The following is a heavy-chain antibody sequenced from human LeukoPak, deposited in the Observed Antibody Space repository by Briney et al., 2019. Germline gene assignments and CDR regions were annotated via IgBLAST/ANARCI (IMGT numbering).Heavy chain of an antibody. CDR2: ISWNGGST. J-gene: IGHJ4*02. CDR1: GFTFDDYG. Sequence: EGSLRLSCAASGFTFDDYGVSWVRPAPGKGLEWVSGISWNGGSTGYADSVKGRFTISRDNAKNSLYLQMNSLRAEDTALYHCARGYYNSGFDYWGQGTLVTVSS. D-gene: IGHD3-10*01. V-gene: IGHV3-20*01. CDR3: ARGYYNSGFDY.